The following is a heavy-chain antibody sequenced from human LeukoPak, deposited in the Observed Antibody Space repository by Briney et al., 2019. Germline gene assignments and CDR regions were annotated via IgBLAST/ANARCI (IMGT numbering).Heavy chain of an antibody. CDR2: IDHSGST. CDR3: ARGEAEIDY. V-gene: IGHV4-34*01. J-gene: IGHJ4*02. Sequence: SETLSLTCAVHGGSFIDYSWSWIRQPPGRGLEGIGEIDHSGSTTYNPSLKSRVTILVDTSNYQFSLKLTSVTAADTAVYYCARGEAEIDYWGQGTLVTVSS. CDR1: GGSFIDYS.